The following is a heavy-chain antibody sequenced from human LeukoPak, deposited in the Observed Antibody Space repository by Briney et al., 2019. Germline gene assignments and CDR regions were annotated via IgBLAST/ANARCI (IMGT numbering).Heavy chain of an antibody. Sequence: PGGSPRLSCAASGFTFNTYEMNWVRQAPGKGLEWVSYINSGGITKYYADSMKGRFTISRDNAKNSLSLQMNSLRAEDTAVYYCARVRGYWFDSWGQGTLVTVSS. V-gene: IGHV3-48*03. CDR1: GFTFNTYE. D-gene: IGHD3-16*01. J-gene: IGHJ5*01. CDR2: INSGGITK. CDR3: ARVRGYWFDS.